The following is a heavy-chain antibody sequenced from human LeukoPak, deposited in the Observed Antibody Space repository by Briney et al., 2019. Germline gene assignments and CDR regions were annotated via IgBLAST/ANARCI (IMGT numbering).Heavy chain of an antibody. Sequence: SETLSLTCTVSGGSISSGGYYWSWIRQYPGKGLEWIGYIHYSGSTHYNPSLSSRVTISVDRSANHFSLKVSSVTAADTAVYYCARDAIDSNYFDFWGQGTLVTVSS. CDR1: GGSISSGGYY. D-gene: IGHD4-11*01. V-gene: IGHV4-31*03. CDR2: IHYSGST. J-gene: IGHJ4*02. CDR3: ARDAIDSNYFDF.